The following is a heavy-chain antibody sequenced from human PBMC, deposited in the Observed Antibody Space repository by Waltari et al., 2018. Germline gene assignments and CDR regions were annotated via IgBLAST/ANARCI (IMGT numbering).Heavy chain of an antibody. Sequence: QVQLVQSGGEVKKPGASVKVSCTASGYSFTNYPISWVRQAPGQGLEWMGWIRADTGNTIYAQNLQGRVTLTADTSSSTAYMELRSLRSDDTAVYYCARPSLGQYYFYGMEVWGQGTTVTVSS. J-gene: IGHJ6*02. D-gene: IGHD1-26*01. CDR2: IRADTGNT. CDR3: ARPSLGQYYFYGMEV. V-gene: IGHV1-18*01. CDR1: GYSFTNYP.